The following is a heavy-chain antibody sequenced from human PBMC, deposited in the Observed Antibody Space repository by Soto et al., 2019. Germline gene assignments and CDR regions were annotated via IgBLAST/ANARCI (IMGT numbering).Heavy chain of an antibody. CDR2: IWYDGSIK. CDR1: GFTFSSYG. CDR3: ARDHDGSGSRGHFYYGMDV. V-gene: IGHV3-33*01. J-gene: IGHJ6*02. Sequence: GGSLRLSCAASGFTFSSYGMHWVRQAPGKGLEWVAVIWYDGSIKYYADSVKGRFTISRDNSKNTLYLQMNSLRAEDTAVYYCARDHDGSGSRGHFYYGMDVWGQGTTVTVSS. D-gene: IGHD3-10*01.